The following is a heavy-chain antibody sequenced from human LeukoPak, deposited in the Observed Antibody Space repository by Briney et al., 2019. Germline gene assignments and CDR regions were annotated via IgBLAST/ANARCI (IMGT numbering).Heavy chain of an antibody. Sequence: SGPTLVKPTQTLTLTCTFSGFSISTSGVGVGWIRQPPGKALEWLALIYWDDDKRYSPSLKSRLTITKDTSKNQVVLTMTNMDPVDTATYYCAHGSPDFWSGYHTYYFDYWGQGTLVTVSS. CDR2: IYWDDDK. D-gene: IGHD3-3*01. J-gene: IGHJ4*02. CDR3: AHGSPDFWSGYHTYYFDY. V-gene: IGHV2-5*02. CDR1: GFSISTSGVG.